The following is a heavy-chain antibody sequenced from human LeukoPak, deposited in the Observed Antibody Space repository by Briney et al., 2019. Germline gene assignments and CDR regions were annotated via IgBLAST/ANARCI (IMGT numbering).Heavy chain of an antibody. CDR1: GFTFSSYS. V-gene: IGHV3-48*04. CDR3: ARVTHHPMITFGGVIVNRKTSAYYGMDV. CDR2: ISSSSSTI. D-gene: IGHD3-16*02. J-gene: IGHJ6*02. Sequence: PGGSLRLSCAASGFTFSSYSMNWVRQAPGKGLEWVSYISSSSSTIYYADSVKGRFTISRDNAKNSLYLQMNSLRAEDTAVYYCARVTHHPMITFGGVIVNRKTSAYYGMDVWGQGTTVTVSS.